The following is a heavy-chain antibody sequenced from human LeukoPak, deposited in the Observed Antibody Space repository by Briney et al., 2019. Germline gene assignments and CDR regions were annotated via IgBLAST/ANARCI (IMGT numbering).Heavy chain of an antibody. Sequence: SETLSLTCTVSGGSISSYYWSWIRQPPGKGLEWIGYIYYSGSTNYNPSLKSRVTISVDTSKNQFSLKLSSVTAADTAVYYCARSPREGPFDYWGQGTLVTVSS. CDR2: IYYSGST. D-gene: IGHD1-26*01. CDR3: ARSPREGPFDY. CDR1: GGSISSYY. V-gene: IGHV4-59*01. J-gene: IGHJ4*02.